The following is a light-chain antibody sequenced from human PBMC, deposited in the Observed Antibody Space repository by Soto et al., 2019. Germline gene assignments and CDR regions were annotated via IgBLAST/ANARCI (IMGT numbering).Light chain of an antibody. V-gene: IGKV3-15*01. CDR3: QQYNNWRVT. CDR1: QSVSSN. CDR2: GTS. Sequence: EIVMTQSPATLSVSPGERATLSCRASQSVSSNLAWYQQRPGQAPRLLVYGTSTRATGVPARFSGSGSGTEFTLTISSLQSEDFVVYYCQQYNNWRVTFGRGTRLEIK. J-gene: IGKJ5*01.